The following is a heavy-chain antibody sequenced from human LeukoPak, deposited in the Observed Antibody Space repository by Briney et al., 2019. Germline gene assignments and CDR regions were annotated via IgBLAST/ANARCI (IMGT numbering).Heavy chain of an antibody. J-gene: IGHJ4*02. CDR3: ARGGKATVVTM. D-gene: IGHD4-23*01. Sequence: SETLSLTCTVSGGSINSYYWSWIRQPAGKGLEWIGRIYSSGSTNYNPSLKSRVSMSVDTSKNQFSLKLTSVSAADTAVYYCARGGKATVVTMWGQGILVTVSS. V-gene: IGHV4-4*07. CDR1: GGSINSYY. CDR2: IYSSGST.